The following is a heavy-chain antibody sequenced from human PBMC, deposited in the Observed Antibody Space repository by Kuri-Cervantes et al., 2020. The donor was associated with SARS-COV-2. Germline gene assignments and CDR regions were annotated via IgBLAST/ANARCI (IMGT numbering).Heavy chain of an antibody. CDR2: IYSGGST. V-gene: IGHV3-53*01. Sequence: GESLKISCAASGFTVSSNYMSWVRQAPGKGLEWVSVIYSGGSTYYADSVKGRFTISRDNSKNTLYLQMNSLRAEDTAVYYCARGDRYQLLYSSYYYYYMDVWGKGTTVTVSS. CDR3: ARGDRYQLLYSSYYYYYMDV. J-gene: IGHJ6*03. D-gene: IGHD2-2*02. CDR1: GFTVSSNY.